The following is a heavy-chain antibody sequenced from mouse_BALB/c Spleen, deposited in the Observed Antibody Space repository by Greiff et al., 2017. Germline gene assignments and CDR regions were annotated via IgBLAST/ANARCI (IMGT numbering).Heavy chain of an antibody. CDR3: ARREDWYFDV. CDR1: GYTFTSYW. V-gene: IGHV1-87*01. CDR2: IYPGDGDT. Sequence: QVQLQQSGAELARPGASVKLSCKASGYTFTSYWMQWVKQRPGQGLEWIGAIYPGDGDTRYTQKFKGKATLTADKSSSTAYMQLSSLASEDSAVFYCARREDWYFDVWGAGTTVTVSS. J-gene: IGHJ1*01.